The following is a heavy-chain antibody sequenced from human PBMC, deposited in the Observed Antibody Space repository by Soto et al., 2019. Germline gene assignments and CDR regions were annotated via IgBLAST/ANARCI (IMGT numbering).Heavy chain of an antibody. CDR3: ARENVLLWFGESVYYYGMDV. CDR1: GGSISSYY. V-gene: IGHV4-59*01. J-gene: IGHJ6*02. Sequence: SETLSLTCTVSGGSISSYYWSWIRQPPGKGLEWIGYIYYSGSTNYNPSLKSRVTISVDTSKNQFSLKLSSVTAADTAVYYCARENVLLWFGESVYYYGMDVWGQGTTVTV. CDR2: IYYSGST. D-gene: IGHD3-10*01.